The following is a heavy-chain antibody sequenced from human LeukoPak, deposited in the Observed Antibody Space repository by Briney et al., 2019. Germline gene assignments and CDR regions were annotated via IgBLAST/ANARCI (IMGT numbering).Heavy chain of an antibody. J-gene: IGHJ3*02. D-gene: IGHD3-22*01. CDR3: AKGYYDSSGYTYGFDI. V-gene: IGHV4-39*07. CDR2: IYSSGST. Sequence: PSETLSLTCTVSGGFISSSSFYWAWIRQPPGKGLEWIGSIYSSGSTYYNPSLNSRVTISLDTSKNQFSLKLNSVTAADTAVYYCAKGYYDSSGYTYGFDIWGQGTMVTVSS. CDR1: GGFISSSSFY.